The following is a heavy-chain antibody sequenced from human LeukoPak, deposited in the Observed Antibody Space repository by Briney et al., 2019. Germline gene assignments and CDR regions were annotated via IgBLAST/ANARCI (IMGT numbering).Heavy chain of an antibody. J-gene: IGHJ4*02. Sequence: SVKVSCKASGFTFTSSAMQWVRQARRQRLEWIGWIVVGSGNTNYAQKFQERVTITRDMSTSTAYMELSSLRSEDTAVYYCAAGNYDYVWGSYRYDYWGQGTLVTVSS. CDR2: IVVGSGNT. CDR1: GFTFTSSA. CDR3: AAGNYDYVWGSYRYDY. V-gene: IGHV1-58*02. D-gene: IGHD3-16*02.